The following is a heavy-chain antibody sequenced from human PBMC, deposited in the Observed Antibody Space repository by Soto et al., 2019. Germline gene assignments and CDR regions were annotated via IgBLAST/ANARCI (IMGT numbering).Heavy chain of an antibody. CDR1: GDSISSGNKY. V-gene: IGHV4-30-4*02. CDR2: IFSSGTT. J-gene: IGHJ6*02. CDR3: ARVPSPFDYYYAMDV. Sequence: SDTLSLTCTVSGDSISSGNKYWSWIRQPPGKGLEWIGYIFSSGTTYYNPSLKSRLTMSLDTSENQFSLKLNSLTDADTAVYYCARVPSPFDYYYAMDVWGQGTTVTVSS. D-gene: IGHD3-16*01.